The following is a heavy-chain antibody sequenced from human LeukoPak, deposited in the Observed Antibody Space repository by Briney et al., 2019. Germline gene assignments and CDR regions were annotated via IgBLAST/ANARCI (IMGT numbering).Heavy chain of an antibody. V-gene: IGHV3-23*01. D-gene: IGHD5-12*01. CDR1: GFTFSNCD. CDR3: ARGPVATIFGRPNPWGPRPFDY. CDR2: IRAGGEDT. J-gene: IGHJ4*02. Sequence: GGSLRLSCAGSGFTFSNCDMNWVRQAPGKGLDWVSAIRAGGEDTFYADSVKGRFTISRDNSKNMLYLQMNSLRAEDTAVYYCARGPVATIFGRPNPWGPRPFDYWGQGTLVTVSS.